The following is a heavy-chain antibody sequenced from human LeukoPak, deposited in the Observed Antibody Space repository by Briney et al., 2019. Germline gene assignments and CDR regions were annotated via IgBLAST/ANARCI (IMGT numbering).Heavy chain of an antibody. D-gene: IGHD6-13*01. V-gene: IGHV4-59*01. CDR1: GGSISSYY. CDR3: ARGSYSSSSSDY. J-gene: IGHJ4*02. Sequence: KPSETLSLTCTVSGGSISSYYWSWIRQPPGKGLEWIGYIYYSGSTNYNPSLKSRVTISVDTSKNQFSLKLSSVTAADTAVYYCARGSYSSSSSDYWGQGTLVTVSS. CDR2: IYYSGST.